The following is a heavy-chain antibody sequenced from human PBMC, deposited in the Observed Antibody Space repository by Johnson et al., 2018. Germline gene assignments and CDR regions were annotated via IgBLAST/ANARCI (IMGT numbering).Heavy chain of an antibody. J-gene: IGHJ1*01. CDR3: ARAQGGDYLAEYFQH. D-gene: IGHD4-17*01. Sequence: QVQLVESGGRVVQPGRSLRLSCSASGFTFSSYAMHWVRQAPGKGLEWVAVISDDGSTKLYAESVKGRFTISRDNSKYTVYLQMHSLKAEDTAVFYCARAQGGDYLAEYFQHWGQGTLVTVSS. CDR2: ISDDGSTK. CDR1: GFTFSSYA. V-gene: IGHV3-30-3*01.